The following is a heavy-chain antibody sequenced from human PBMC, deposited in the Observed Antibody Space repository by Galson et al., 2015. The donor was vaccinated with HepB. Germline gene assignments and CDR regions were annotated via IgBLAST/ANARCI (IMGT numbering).Heavy chain of an antibody. J-gene: IGHJ4*02. Sequence: SLRLSCAASGFTFSSYSMNWVRQAPGKGLEWVSSISSSSSYIYYADSVKGRFTISRDNAKNSLYLQMNSLRAEDTAVYYCARGRLTNYYDSSGALDYWGQGTLVTVSS. V-gene: IGHV3-21*01. CDR1: GFTFSSYS. CDR2: ISSSSSYI. D-gene: IGHD3-22*01. CDR3: ARGRLTNYYDSSGALDY.